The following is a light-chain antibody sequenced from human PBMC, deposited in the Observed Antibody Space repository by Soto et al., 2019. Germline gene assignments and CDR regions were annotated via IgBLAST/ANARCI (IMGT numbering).Light chain of an antibody. CDR1: SSDVGGYNY. CDR2: EVS. CDR3: SSYAGNNNFYD. V-gene: IGLV2-8*01. Sequence: QTALTQPPSASGAPGQAVTISCTGTSSDVGGYNYVSWYQQHPGKAPKLMIYEVSKRPSGVPDRISGSKSGNTGSLTVSGLQAEDEADYYCSSYAGNNNFYDFGNGTKSPS. J-gene: IGLJ1*01.